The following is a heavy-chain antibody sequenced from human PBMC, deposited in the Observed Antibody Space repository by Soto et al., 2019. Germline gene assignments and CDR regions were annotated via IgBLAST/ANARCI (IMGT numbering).Heavy chain of an antibody. D-gene: IGHD2-2*01. CDR2: ITGNGYGT. CDR3: AKDLFIVLPGAVGGNNYFDY. CDR1: GFTFSNYG. J-gene: IGHJ4*02. V-gene: IGHV3-23*01. Sequence: EVQLLESGGGLVQPGGSLRLSCSAAGFTFSNYGMSWVRQAPGKGLGWVSGITGNGYGTYYADSVKGRFTISRDNSESTLYLQMNSQRAEDTAVYYCAKDLFIVLPGAVGGNNYFDYWGQGALVTVSS.